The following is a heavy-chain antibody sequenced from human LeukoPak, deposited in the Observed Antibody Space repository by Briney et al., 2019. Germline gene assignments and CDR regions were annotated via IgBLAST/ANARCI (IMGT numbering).Heavy chain of an antibody. CDR2: IKQDGSEK. V-gene: IGHV3-7*01. Sequence: GGPLRLSCAASGFTFSSYWMSWVRQAPGKGLEWVANIKQDGSEKYYVDSVKGRFTISRDNAKNSLYLQMNSLRAEDTAVYYCARFPQSPPPPYFDYWGQGTLVTVSS. CDR3: ARFPQSPPPPYFDY. J-gene: IGHJ4*02. CDR1: GFTFSSYW.